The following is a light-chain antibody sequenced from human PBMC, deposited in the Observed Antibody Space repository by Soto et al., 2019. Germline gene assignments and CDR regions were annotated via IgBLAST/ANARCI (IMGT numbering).Light chain of an antibody. V-gene: IGLV1-44*01. CDR2: STN. CDR3: AAWDGSLNVVL. J-gene: IGLJ3*02. CDR1: SSNIGTNT. Sequence: QAVVTQPTSASGTPGQRVTISCSGSSSNIGTNTVNWYQQFPRSAPKLLMYSTNQRPSGVPDRFSGSKSGTSASLAISGLQSEYEADYYCAAWDGSLNVVLFGGGTKLTVL.